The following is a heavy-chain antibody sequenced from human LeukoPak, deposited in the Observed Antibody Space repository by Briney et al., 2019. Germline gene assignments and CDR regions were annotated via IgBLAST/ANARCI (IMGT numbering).Heavy chain of an antibody. CDR2: IKQDGSEK. V-gene: IGHV3-7*01. Sequence: GGSLRLSCAASGFTFSSYGMHRVRQAPGKGLEWVANIKQDGSEKYYVDSVKGRFTISRDNAKNSLYLQMNSLRAEDTAVYYCARSEGNIVVVPAATPYFDYWGQGTLVTVSS. CDR1: GFTFSSYG. CDR3: ARSEGNIVVVPAATPYFDY. D-gene: IGHD2-2*01. J-gene: IGHJ4*02.